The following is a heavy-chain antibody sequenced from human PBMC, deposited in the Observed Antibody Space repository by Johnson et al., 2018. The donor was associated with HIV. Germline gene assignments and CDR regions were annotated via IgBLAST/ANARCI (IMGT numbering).Heavy chain of an antibody. CDR1: GFTFSSYA. D-gene: IGHD3-22*01. CDR2: ISYDGSNK. Sequence: QVQLVESGGGVVQPGRSLRLSCAASGFTFSSYAMHWVRQAPGKGLEWVAVISYDGSNKYYADSVKGRFTISRDNSKNTLYLQMNSVRAEDTAVYYCARDLPSTMIVVVIQPRDAFDIWGQGTMVTVSS. CDR3: ARDLPSTMIVVVIQPRDAFDI. J-gene: IGHJ3*02. V-gene: IGHV3-30-3*01.